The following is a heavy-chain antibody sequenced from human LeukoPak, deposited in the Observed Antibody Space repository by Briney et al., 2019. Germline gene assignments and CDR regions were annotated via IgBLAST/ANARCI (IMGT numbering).Heavy chain of an antibody. J-gene: IGHJ4*02. CDR1: GGSFSGYY. CDR2: IKQDGSEK. D-gene: IGHD3-3*01. Sequence: ETLSLTCAVYGGSFSGYYWSWVRQAPGKGLEWVANIKQDGSEKYYVDSVKGRFTISRDNAKNSVYLQMNSLRAEDTAVYYCARNVIGVVIFDYWGQGTLVTVSS. CDR3: ARNVIGVVIFDY. V-gene: IGHV3-7*01.